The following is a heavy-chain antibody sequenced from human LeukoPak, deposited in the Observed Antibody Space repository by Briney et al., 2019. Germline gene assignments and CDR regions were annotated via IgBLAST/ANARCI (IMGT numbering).Heavy chain of an antibody. CDR1: GGTFSSYA. CDR3: ARDRDGSGGYGY. CDR2: IIPIFGTA. V-gene: IGHV1-69*05. J-gene: IGHJ4*02. Sequence: SVKVSCKASGGTFSSYAISWVRHAPGQGLEWMGGIIPIFGTANYAQKLQGRGTITTDESTSTAYMELGSLRSEDTAVYYCARDRDGSGGYGYWGQGTLVTVSS. D-gene: IGHD3-10*01.